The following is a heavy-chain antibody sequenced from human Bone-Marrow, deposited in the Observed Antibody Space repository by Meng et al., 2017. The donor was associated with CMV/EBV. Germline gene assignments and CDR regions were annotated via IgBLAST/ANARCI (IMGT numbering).Heavy chain of an antibody. CDR3: AKTYYDFRSGYKGPFDY. D-gene: IGHD3-3*01. Sequence: GGSLRLSCAASGFTFSSYAMSWVRQAPGKGLEWVSAISGSGGSTYYADSVKGRFTISRDNSKNTLYLQMNSLRAEDTAVYHCAKTYYDFRSGYKGPFDYWGQGTLVTVSS. V-gene: IGHV3-23*01. CDR2: ISGSGGST. J-gene: IGHJ4*02. CDR1: GFTFSSYA.